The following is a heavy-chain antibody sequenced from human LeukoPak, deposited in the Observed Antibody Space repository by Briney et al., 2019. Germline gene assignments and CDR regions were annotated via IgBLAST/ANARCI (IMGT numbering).Heavy chain of an antibody. CDR2: ISGSGGST. J-gene: IGHJ4*02. CDR1: GFSFSSYA. D-gene: IGHD3-3*01. Sequence: PGGSLRLSCAASGFSFSSYAMTWVRQAPGKGLEWVSAISGSGGSTYHADSVKGRFTVSRDNSKNTLYLQMNSLRAEDTAVYYCAKERTLAIYYFDYWGQGTLVTVSS. CDR3: AKERTLAIYYFDY. V-gene: IGHV3-23*01.